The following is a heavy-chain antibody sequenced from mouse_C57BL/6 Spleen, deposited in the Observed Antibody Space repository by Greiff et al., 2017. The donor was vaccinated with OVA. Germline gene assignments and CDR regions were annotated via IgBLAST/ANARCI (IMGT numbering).Heavy chain of an antibody. CDR1: GYTFTDYN. D-gene: IGHD1-1*01. V-gene: IGHV1-18*01. J-gene: IGHJ1*03. CDR3: ARDHYYGSSYVWYFDV. Sequence: VQLQQSGPELVKPGASVKIPCKASGYTFTDYNMDWVKQSHGKSLEWIGDINPNNGGTIYNQKFKGKATLTVDKSSSTAYMELRSLTSEDTAVYYCARDHYYGSSYVWYFDVWGTGTTVTVSS. CDR2: INPNNGGT.